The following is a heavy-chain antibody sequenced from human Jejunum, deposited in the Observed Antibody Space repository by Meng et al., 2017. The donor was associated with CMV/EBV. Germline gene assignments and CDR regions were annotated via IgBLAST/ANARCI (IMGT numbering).Heavy chain of an antibody. Sequence: QVQVQESGPGLVKPSQTLSLTGTVSGGSVSSGGYYWTWIRQHPGKGLEWFGHIYYSGSTFYNPSLKRRVIISIGTSKNQFSLNLRSVTAADTAVYYCARVSSGWDYFDYWGQGTLVTVSS. CDR1: GGSVSSGGYY. J-gene: IGHJ4*02. D-gene: IGHD6-19*01. CDR2: IYYSGST. V-gene: IGHV4-31*03. CDR3: ARVSSGWDYFDY.